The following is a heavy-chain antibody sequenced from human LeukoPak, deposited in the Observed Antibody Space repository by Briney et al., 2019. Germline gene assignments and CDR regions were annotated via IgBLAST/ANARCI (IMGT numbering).Heavy chain of an antibody. CDR2: IYSRGST. D-gene: IGHD3-10*01. J-gene: IGHJ6*02. V-gene: IGHV3-66*01. CDR3: ARDVQSRSGSPYFHGMDV. CDR1: GFTVSTNY. Sequence: GGSLRLSCAASGFTVSTNYMNWVRQAPGKGLEWVSAIYSRGSTYYADSVKGRFTVSRDNSKNTMYLQMNSLRDEDTALYYSARDVQSRSGSPYFHGMDVWGQGTTVTVSS.